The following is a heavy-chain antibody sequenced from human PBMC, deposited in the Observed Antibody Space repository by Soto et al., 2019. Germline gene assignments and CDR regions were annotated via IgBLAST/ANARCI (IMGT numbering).Heavy chain of an antibody. D-gene: IGHD6-25*01. V-gene: IGHV3-74*03. J-gene: IGHJ5*02. Sequence: PGGSLRLSCAASGFTFSGHWMHWVRQTPGKGPVWVSRINDDGSSTKYADSVKGRFTIARDNAKNTVFLQMSSLRAEDTAVYYCAREVIAATGTIRWFDPWGQGTLVTVSS. CDR3: AREVIAATGTIRWFDP. CDR1: GFTFSGHW. CDR2: INDDGSST.